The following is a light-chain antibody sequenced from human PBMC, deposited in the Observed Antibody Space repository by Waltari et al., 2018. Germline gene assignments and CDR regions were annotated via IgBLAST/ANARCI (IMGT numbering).Light chain of an antibody. CDR3: ASRDASLTAWL. J-gene: IGLJ3*02. Sequence: QSVLTQPPSASGTPGQKLSIFCSGHNSNIGTNSVSCYQQFPETAPKLLIYRNNQRPSGVPARFSGSKSGTSASLAISGLRSEDEATYFCASRDASLTAWLFGGGTKLTVL. V-gene: IGLV1-47*01. CDR2: RNN. CDR1: NSNIGTNS.